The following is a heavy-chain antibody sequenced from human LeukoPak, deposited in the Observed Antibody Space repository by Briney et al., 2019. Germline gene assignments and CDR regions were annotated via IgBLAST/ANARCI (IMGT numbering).Heavy chain of an antibody. CDR3: ARKGDILTGYYFDY. Sequence: PSETLSLTCAVYGGSFSGYYWSWIRQPPGKGLEWIGEINHSGSTNYNPSLKSRVTISVDTSKDQFSLKLSSVTAADTAVYYCARKGDILTGYYFDYWGQGTLVTVSS. J-gene: IGHJ4*02. V-gene: IGHV4-34*01. D-gene: IGHD3-9*01. CDR1: GGSFSGYY. CDR2: INHSGST.